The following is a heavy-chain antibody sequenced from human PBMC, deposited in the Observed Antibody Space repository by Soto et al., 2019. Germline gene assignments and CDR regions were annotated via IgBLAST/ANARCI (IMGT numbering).Heavy chain of an antibody. V-gene: IGHV3-48*03. CDR1: GFTFSSYE. D-gene: IGHD4-4*01. CDR2: ISSSGSTI. Sequence: PGGTLRLSCAASGFTFSSYEMNWVRQAPGKGLEWVSYISSSGSTIYYADPVKGRFTISRDNAKNSLYLQMNSLRAEDTAVYYCVREAVTQFFNPLSYYYYGMDVWGQGTTVTVSS. CDR3: VREAVTQFFNPLSYYYYGMDV. J-gene: IGHJ6*02.